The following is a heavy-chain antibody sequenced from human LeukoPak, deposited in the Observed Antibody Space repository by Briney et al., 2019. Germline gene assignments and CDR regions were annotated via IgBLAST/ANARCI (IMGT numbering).Heavy chain of an antibody. J-gene: IGHJ4*02. CDR1: EFSASNYW. Sequence: GGSLRLSCVVSEFSASNYWMSWVRQAPGRGREWVAYIKQDGSQKNYLDSSKGRSTISRDNAKNSVYLQMNGLLVEDTAVYYCVGEWAGGLAAAGTRIEGSYWGQGTQVVVSS. D-gene: IGHD6-13*01. CDR2: IKQDGSQK. CDR3: VGEWAGGLAAAGTRIEGSY. V-gene: IGHV3-7*01.